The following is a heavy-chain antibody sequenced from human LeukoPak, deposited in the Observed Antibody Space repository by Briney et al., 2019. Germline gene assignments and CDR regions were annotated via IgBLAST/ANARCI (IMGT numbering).Heavy chain of an antibody. D-gene: IGHD1-26*01. CDR3: AREPTSGSCYFDY. CDR1: GYTFITSY. V-gene: IGHV1-46*01. CDR2: INPIDGNT. J-gene: IGHJ4*02. Sequence: GASVKVSCKTSGYTFITSYTHWVRQAPGQGLEWMGMINPIDGNTSRPQKFRGRLTVTRDTSTSTVYMELSSLTSEDTAVYFCAREPTSGSCYFDYWGQGTLVTVSS.